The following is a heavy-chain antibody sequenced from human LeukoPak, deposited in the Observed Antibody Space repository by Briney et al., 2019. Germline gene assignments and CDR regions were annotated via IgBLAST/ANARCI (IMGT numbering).Heavy chain of an antibody. CDR3: ARGEDSSSWCFDP. J-gene: IGHJ5*02. CDR2: IYYSGST. D-gene: IGHD6-13*01. CDR1: GGSISSYY. Sequence: SETLSLTCTVSGGSISSYYWSWIRQPPGKGLEWIGYIYYSGSTNYNPSLKSRVTISVDTYKNQFSLKLSSVTAADTAVYYCARGEDSSSWCFDPWGQGTLVTVSS. V-gene: IGHV4-59*01.